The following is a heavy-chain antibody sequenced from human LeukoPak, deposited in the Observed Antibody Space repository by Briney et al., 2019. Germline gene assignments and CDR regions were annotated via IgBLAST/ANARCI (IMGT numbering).Heavy chain of an antibody. Sequence: GGSLRLSCAASGFSFSNYWMHWVRQAPGKGLVWVTRMNSDGSATYYADSVQGRFTISRDNAKNTLYLQMNSLRAEDTAVYYCAKFSGYPYYWGQGTLVTVSS. D-gene: IGHD3-22*01. CDR1: GFSFSNYW. V-gene: IGHV3-74*01. CDR3: AKFSGYPYY. CDR2: MNSDGSAT. J-gene: IGHJ4*02.